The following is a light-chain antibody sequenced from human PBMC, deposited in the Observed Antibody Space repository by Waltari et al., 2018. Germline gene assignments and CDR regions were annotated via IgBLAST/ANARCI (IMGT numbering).Light chain of an antibody. V-gene: IGLV2-14*03. Sequence: QSALTQPASASGSPGQSITIPCTATISDLTSFNYVSWYQRHSGKAPKLLIFDVTNRPSGTSNRFSGSKSGNTASLTISGLQAEDEADYFCASYTTSNNRVFGGGTRLTVL. CDR2: DVT. J-gene: IGLJ3*02. CDR1: ISDLTSFNY. CDR3: ASYTTSNNRV.